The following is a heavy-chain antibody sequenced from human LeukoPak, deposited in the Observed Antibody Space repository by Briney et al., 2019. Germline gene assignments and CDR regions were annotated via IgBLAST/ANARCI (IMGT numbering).Heavy chain of an antibody. J-gene: IGHJ4*02. CDR1: GGTFSSYA. Sequence: SLKLSCKASGGTFSSYAISWVRQAPGQGLEWMGKIIPILGIANYAQKFQGRVTITADKSTTTTYMELSSLRSEDTAVYYCARDRYPSSGSYYSDYWGQGTLVTVSS. CDR2: IIPILGIA. D-gene: IGHD3-10*01. CDR3: ARDRYPSSGSYYSDY. V-gene: IGHV1-69*04.